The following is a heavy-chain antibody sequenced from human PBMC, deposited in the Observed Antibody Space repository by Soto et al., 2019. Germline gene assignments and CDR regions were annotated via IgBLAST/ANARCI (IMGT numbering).Heavy chain of an antibody. CDR1: GGSLSSNSHS. V-gene: IGHV4-39*01. J-gene: IGHJ3*02. CDR3: ARRTSGADAFDI. D-gene: IGHD4-17*01. Sequence: SETLSLTCTVSGGSLSSNSHSWDWIRPPPGKGLECFGTLYYSGNTYYNPSLRSRVTISVDTSKNQFSLKLSSVTAADTAVYYCARRTSGADAFDIWGQGTIVTVSS. CDR2: LYYSGNT.